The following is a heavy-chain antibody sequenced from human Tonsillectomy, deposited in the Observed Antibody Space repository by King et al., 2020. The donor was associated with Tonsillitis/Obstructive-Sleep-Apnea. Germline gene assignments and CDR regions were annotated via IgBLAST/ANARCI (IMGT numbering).Heavy chain of an antibody. CDR2: XXXXXSEX. CDR1: GFTLNHYW. V-gene: IGHV3-7*01. D-gene: IGHD2-21*02. Sequence: QLVQSGGGLVQPGGSLRLSCVASGFTLNHYWMTWVRQAPGKGLEWVAXXXXXXSEXNYVDSVKGRFTVSRDNARNSLYLQMNSLRAEDTAVYYCARDLSVVVAAIWYDVHDIWGQGTMVTVSP. CDR3: ARDLSVVVAAIWYDVHDI. J-gene: IGHJ3*02.